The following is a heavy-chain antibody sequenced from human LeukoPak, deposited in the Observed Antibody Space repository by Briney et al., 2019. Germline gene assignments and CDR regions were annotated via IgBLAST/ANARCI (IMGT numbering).Heavy chain of an antibody. V-gene: IGHV3-11*03. Sequence: NSGGSLRLSCAASGFTFSDYYMNWIRQAPGKGLEWVSYISSSSSYTNYADSVKGRFTISRDNSKNTLYLQMSSLRAEDTAVYYCANNPGALATIEGFDYWGQGTLVTVSS. CDR2: ISSSSSYT. D-gene: IGHD5-24*01. CDR3: ANNPGALATIEGFDY. CDR1: GFTFSDYY. J-gene: IGHJ4*02.